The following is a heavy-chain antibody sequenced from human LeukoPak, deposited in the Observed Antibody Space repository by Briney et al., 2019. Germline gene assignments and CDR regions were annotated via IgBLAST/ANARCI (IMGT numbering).Heavy chain of an antibody. CDR1: GFTFDDYG. Sequence: GGSLRLSCAASGFTFDDYGMSWVRQAPGKGLEWVSGINWNGGSTGYADSVKGRFTISRDNAKNSLYLQMNSLRAEDTALYHCARARPAYSGRPSGAAFDIWGRGTMVTVSS. D-gene: IGHD1-26*01. V-gene: IGHV3-20*01. CDR3: ARARPAYSGRPSGAAFDI. J-gene: IGHJ3*02. CDR2: INWNGGST.